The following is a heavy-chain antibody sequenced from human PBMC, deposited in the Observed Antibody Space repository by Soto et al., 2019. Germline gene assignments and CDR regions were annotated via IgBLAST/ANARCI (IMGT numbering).Heavy chain of an antibody. CDR1: GFRFNTYD. V-gene: IGHV3-23*01. CDR2: ISDSGADT. CDR3: AKRVAYKGSSSYFDC. J-gene: IGHJ4*02. Sequence: EMHLLASGGGLVQTGVSLRLSCAASGFRFNTYDRNWVLQAPGKGLEWVSSISDSGADTYYADSVKGRFTVSRAIFKTTLYLHMNSLRAEYTSVYYCAKRVAYKGSSSYFDCWGQGTLFTVSS. D-gene: IGHD6-6*01.